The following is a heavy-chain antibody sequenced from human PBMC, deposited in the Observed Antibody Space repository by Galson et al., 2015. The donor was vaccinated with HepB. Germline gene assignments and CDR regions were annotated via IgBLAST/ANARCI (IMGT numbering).Heavy chain of an antibody. CDR3: ARAESWLRQAAAGTSYGMDV. D-gene: IGHD6-13*01. V-gene: IGHV1-46*01. J-gene: IGHJ6*02. CDR2: INPSGGST. CDR1: GYTFTSYY. Sequence: SVKVSCKASGYTFTSYYMHWVRQAPGQGLEWMGIINPSGGSTSYAQKLQGRVTMTRDTSTSTVYMELSSLRSEDTAVYYCARAESWLRQAAAGTSYGMDVWGQGTTVTVSS.